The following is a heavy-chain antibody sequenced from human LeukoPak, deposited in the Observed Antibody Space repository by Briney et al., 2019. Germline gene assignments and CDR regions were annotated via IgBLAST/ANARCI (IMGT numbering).Heavy chain of an antibody. Sequence: GGSLRLSCAASGFTFSSYWMSWVRQAPGKGLEWVANIKQDGSEKYYVDSVRGRFTISRDNAKNSLYLQMNSLRAEDTAVYYCARDYYDYVWGSYRYTFDYWGQGTLVTVSS. D-gene: IGHD3-16*02. CDR2: IKQDGSEK. V-gene: IGHV3-7*01. CDR1: GFTFSSYW. J-gene: IGHJ4*02. CDR3: ARDYYDYVWGSYRYTFDY.